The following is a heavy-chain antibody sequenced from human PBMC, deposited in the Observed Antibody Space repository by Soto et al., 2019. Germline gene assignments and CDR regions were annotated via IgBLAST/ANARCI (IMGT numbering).Heavy chain of an antibody. J-gene: IGHJ4*02. CDR2: ISYDGRNK. Sequence: QVQLVESGGGVVQPGRSLRLSCAASGFTFSTYGMHWVRQAPGKGLEWLAVISYDGRNKYYGDSVKGRFTISRDNSKNTLYLQMNSLRAEDTAVYYCANGRVTHGSGVDYWGQGTLVTVSS. CDR3: ANGRVTHGSGVDY. V-gene: IGHV3-30*18. D-gene: IGHD6-19*01. CDR1: GFTFSTYG.